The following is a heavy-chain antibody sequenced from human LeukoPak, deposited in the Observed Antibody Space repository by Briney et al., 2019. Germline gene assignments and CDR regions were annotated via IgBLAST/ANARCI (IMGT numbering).Heavy chain of an antibody. Sequence: GASVKVSRKASGYTFTSYGISWVRQAPGQGLEWMGWISAYNGNTNYAQKLQGRVTMTTDTSTSTAYMELRSLRSDDTAVYYCARKISDYVWGSYRYTNHYGMDVWGQGTTVTVSS. CDR1: GYTFTSYG. CDR3: ARKISDYVWGSYRYTNHYGMDV. V-gene: IGHV1-18*01. J-gene: IGHJ6*02. CDR2: ISAYNGNT. D-gene: IGHD3-16*02.